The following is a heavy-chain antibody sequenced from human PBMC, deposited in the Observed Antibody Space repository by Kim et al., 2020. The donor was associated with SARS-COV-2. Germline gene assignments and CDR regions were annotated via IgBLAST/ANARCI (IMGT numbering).Heavy chain of an antibody. CDR2: INPGNDDT. V-gene: IGHV1-3*01. D-gene: IGHD5-18*01. CDR1: GYTFTHYV. CDR3: ARGYGWAAYLDY. Sequence: ASVKVSCKASGYTFTHYVVHWVRQAAGQRPEWMGWINPGNDDTKYSQRFQGRVSITRDPSASTVYMELRSLRSEDTAVYYCARGYGWAAYLDYWGQGTLVTVSS. J-gene: IGHJ4*02.